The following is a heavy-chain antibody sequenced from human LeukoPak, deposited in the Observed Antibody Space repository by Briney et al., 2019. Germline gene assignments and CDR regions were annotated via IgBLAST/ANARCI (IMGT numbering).Heavy chain of an antibody. V-gene: IGHV6-1*01. CDR1: GDSVSSNSAD. CDR3: ARGGRWLQQAPYYFDY. J-gene: IGHJ4*02. CDR2: TYYRSKWYN. D-gene: IGHD5-24*01. Sequence: SQILSLTCAISGDSVSSNSADWNWIRQSPSRGLEWLGRTYYRSKWYNDYAVSVKSRITINPDTSKNQFSPQLNSVTPEDTAVYYCARGGRWLQQAPYYFDYWGQGTLVTVSS.